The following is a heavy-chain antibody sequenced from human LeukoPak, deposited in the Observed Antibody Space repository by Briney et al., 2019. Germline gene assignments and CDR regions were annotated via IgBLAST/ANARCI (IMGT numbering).Heavy chain of an antibody. Sequence: GGSLRLSPAASGFTFSSYAMSWVRQAPGKGLEGVSAISGNGGSTYYADSVKGRFTISRDNSKNTLYLQMNSLRAEDTAVYYCAKDPGRRNLFDPCGQGTLVTVSS. V-gene: IGHV3-23*01. CDR3: AKDPGRRNLFDP. CDR1: GFTFSSYA. J-gene: IGHJ5*02. CDR2: ISGNGGST.